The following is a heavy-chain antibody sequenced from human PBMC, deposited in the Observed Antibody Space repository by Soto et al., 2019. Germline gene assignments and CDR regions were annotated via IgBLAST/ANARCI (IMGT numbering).Heavy chain of an antibody. CDR2: IYYSGST. J-gene: IGHJ4*02. V-gene: IGHV4-59*08. CDR3: ARSGMGIAAY. D-gene: IGHD1-20*01. CDR1: GGSISSYY. Sequence: PSETLSLTCTVSGGSISSYYWSWIRQPPGKGLEWIGYIYYSGSTNYNPSLKSRVTISVDTSKNQFSLKLSSVTAADTAVYYCARSGMGIAAYWGQGTLVTVSS.